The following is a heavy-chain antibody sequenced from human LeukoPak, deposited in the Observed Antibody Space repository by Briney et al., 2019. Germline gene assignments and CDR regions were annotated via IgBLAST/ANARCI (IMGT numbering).Heavy chain of an antibody. CDR3: AKKGESLKGSFGY. V-gene: IGHV3-23*01. Sequence: GGSLRLSCAASGFTFSSYAMSWVRQAPGKGLEWASAISGSGGSTYYADSVKGRFTISRDNSKNTLYLQMNSLRAEDTAVYYCAKKGESLKGSFGYWGQGTLVTVSS. CDR2: ISGSGGST. CDR1: GFTFSSYA. J-gene: IGHJ4*02. D-gene: IGHD3-16*01.